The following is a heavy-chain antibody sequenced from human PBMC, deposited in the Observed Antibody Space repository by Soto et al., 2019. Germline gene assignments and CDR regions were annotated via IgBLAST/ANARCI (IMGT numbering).Heavy chain of an antibody. D-gene: IGHD2-15*01. CDR2: ISAYNGNT. J-gene: IGHJ4*02. V-gene: IGHV1-18*01. CDR1: GYTFTSYG. CDR3: ARGRIVVVVAANYPYYFDY. Sequence: ASVKVSCKASGYTFTSYGISWVRQAPGQGLEWMGWISAYNGNTNYAQKLQGRVTMTTDTSTSTAYMELRSLRSDDTAVYYCARGRIVVVVAANYPYYFDYWGQGTLVTVSS.